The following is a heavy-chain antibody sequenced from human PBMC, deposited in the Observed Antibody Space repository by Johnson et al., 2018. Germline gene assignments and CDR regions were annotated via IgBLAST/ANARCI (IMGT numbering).Heavy chain of an antibody. CDR3: ARDVGSGWPDVYFQH. V-gene: IGHV3-48*02. CDR2: ISSSSSTL. D-gene: IGHD6-19*01. Sequence: VQLVESGGGLVQPGGSLRLSCAASGFTFSSYSMNWVRQAPGKGLEWVSYISSSSSTLYYADSVKGRFTISRDNAKNSLYLQMNSLRDEDTAVYYCARDVGSGWPDVYFQHWGQGTLVTVSS. J-gene: IGHJ1*01. CDR1: GFTFSSYS.